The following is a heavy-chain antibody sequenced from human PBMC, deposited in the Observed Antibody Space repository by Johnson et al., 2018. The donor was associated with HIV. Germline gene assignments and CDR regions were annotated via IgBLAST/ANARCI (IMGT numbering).Heavy chain of an antibody. CDR2: ISSSGGST. CDR1: GFMFSRYA. V-gene: IGHV3-64*04. J-gene: IGHJ3*02. CDR3: ARACRDGYTCDAFDI. Sequence: QVQLVESGGGLVQPGGSLRLSCAASGFMFSRYAMHWVRQAPGKGLEYVSPISSSGGSTCYADSVKGRFTISRDNSKNTLFLQMNSLRAEDTAVYYCARACRDGYTCDAFDIWGQGTMVTVSS. D-gene: IGHD5-24*01.